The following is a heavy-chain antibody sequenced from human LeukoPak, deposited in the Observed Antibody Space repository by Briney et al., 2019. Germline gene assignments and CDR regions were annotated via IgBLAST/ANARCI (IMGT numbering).Heavy chain of an antibody. CDR1: GFTFSNYW. Sequence: GGSLRLSCAASGFTFSNYWISWVRQAAGKGLERVANIQEDGSGKYYVDSVRGRFTISRDNAKNSLYLQMSSLRVEDTAVYYCARSSPAIGVGLWGQGTLVTVSS. D-gene: IGHD3-3*01. CDR3: ARSSPAIGVGL. CDR2: IQEDGSGK. J-gene: IGHJ4*02. V-gene: IGHV3-7*03.